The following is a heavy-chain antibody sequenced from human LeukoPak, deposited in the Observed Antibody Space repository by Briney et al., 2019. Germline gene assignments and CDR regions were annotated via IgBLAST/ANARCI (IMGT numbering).Heavy chain of an antibody. J-gene: IGHJ4*02. CDR3: AKNRGYGDYYFDY. CDR2: IRYDGSNK. V-gene: IGHV3-30*02. CDR1: GFTFDDYG. Sequence: PGGSLRLSCAASGFTFDDYGMHWVRQAPGKGLEWVTFIRYDGSNKFYTDSVKGRFTISRDNSKHTLYLQMDSLRAEDTAVYYCAKNRGYGDYYFDYWGQGTLVTVSS. D-gene: IGHD4-17*01.